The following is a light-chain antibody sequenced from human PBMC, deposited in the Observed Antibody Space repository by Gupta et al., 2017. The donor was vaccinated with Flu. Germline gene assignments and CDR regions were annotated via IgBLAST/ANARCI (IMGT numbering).Light chain of an antibody. V-gene: IGLV2-8*01. CDR3: SSDAGGNIWV. CDR1: SSDVGAYNY. Sequence: QSALTQPPSASGSPGQSVTISCTGTSSDVGAYNYVSWYQQHPGKAPKVMIHEVSKRPSGVPDRFSGSKSGNTASLTVSGRQADEEADYYCSSDAGGNIWVFGGGTKMTVL. J-gene: IGLJ3*02. CDR2: EVS.